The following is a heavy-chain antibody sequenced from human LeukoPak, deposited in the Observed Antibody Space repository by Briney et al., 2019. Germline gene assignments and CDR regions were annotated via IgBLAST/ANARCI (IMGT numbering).Heavy chain of an antibody. CDR2: ISGSGGST. CDR3: AKSAYYYDSSGYYYFDY. Sequence: GGSLRLSCAASGFTFSSYAMSWVRQAPGKGLEWVSAISGSGGSTYYADSVKGRFTISRDNSKNTLYLQMNSLRAEDTVVYYCAKSAYYYDSSGYYYFDYWGQGTLVTVSS. CDR1: GFTFSSYA. D-gene: IGHD3-22*01. J-gene: IGHJ4*02. V-gene: IGHV3-23*01.